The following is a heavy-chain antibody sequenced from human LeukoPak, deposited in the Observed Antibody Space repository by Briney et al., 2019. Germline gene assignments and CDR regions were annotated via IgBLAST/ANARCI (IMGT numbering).Heavy chain of an antibody. CDR1: GFTFSSYA. CDR2: ISWDGNIE. J-gene: IGHJ5*02. V-gene: IGHV3-30-3*01. CDR3: ARNPERKYWFDP. Sequence: GRSLRLSCAASGFTFSSYAMHWVRQAPGKGLEWVAFISWDGNIEHYADSVKGRFTTSRDNPKNTLYLHLDNLRADDTAMYYCARNPERKYWFDPWGQGSLVTVSS.